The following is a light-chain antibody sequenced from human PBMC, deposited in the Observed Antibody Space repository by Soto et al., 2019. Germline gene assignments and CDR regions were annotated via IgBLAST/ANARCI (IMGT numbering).Light chain of an antibody. J-gene: IGKJ1*01. V-gene: IGKV3-15*01. CDR2: GAS. CDR1: QSVSSN. Sequence: EIVMTQSPATLSVSPGERATLSCRASQSVSSNLAWYQQKPCQAPRLLIYGASTMATGIPARFSGSGSGTXXXXXXXSLQXEDXXXXXXXQYNTWPGFGQGTKVEIQ. CDR3: XQYNTWPG.